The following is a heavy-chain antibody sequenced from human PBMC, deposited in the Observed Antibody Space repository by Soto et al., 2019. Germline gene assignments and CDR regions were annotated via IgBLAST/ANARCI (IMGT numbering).Heavy chain of an antibody. D-gene: IGHD3-10*01. CDR3: ARSMMVRGVLFDL. Sequence: EVQLVESGGGLVQPGGSLRLSCAGSGFTLSDHYIDWVRQAPGKGLEWVGRSRDKAQGYSTAYAASVKGRFTTSRDESKNSVNLQMNSLKTEDTAVYYCARSMMVRGVLFDLWGRGSLVSVSS. CDR2: SRDKAQGYST. V-gene: IGHV3-72*01. CDR1: GFTLSDHY. J-gene: IGHJ4*02.